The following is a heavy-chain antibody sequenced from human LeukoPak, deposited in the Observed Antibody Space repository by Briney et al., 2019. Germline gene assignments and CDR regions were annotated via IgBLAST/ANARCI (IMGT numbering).Heavy chain of an antibody. V-gene: IGHV3-23*01. CDR1: GFTFSSYA. CDR3: AKGIRSSVTKLNYFDY. D-gene: IGHD4-17*01. CDR2: FSGSGGST. J-gene: IGHJ4*02. Sequence: GGSLRLSCVASGFTFSSYAMSWVRQAPGKGLEWVSAFSGSGGSTYSAGSVKGRFTISRDNSKNTLYLQMNRLRAEDTAVYYCAKGIRSSVTKLNYFDYWSQGTLVTVSS.